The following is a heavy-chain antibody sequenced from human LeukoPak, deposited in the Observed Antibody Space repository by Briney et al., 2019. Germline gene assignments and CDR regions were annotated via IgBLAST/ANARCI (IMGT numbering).Heavy chain of an antibody. Sequence: EASVKVSCKASGYPFTGYYVHWVRQAPGQGLEWMGWINPNSGGTNYAQKFQGRVTMTRDTSISTAYMELSRLRSDDTAVYYCARDSGRSGYYPSDYWGQGTLVTVSS. CDR1: GYPFTGYY. J-gene: IGHJ4*02. CDR2: INPNSGGT. V-gene: IGHV1-2*02. CDR3: ARDSGRSGYYPSDY. D-gene: IGHD3-3*01.